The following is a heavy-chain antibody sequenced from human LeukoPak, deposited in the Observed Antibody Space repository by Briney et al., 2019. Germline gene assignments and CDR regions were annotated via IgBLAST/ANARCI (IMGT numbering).Heavy chain of an antibody. Sequence: GGSLRLSCAASGFTFSSYAMHWVRQAPGKGLEYVSAISSNGCSTYYANSVKGRFTISRDNSKNTLYLQMGSLRAEDVAVYYCARGSHETTVTTLSYFDYWGQGTLVTVSS. J-gene: IGHJ4*02. CDR2: ISSNGCST. V-gene: IGHV3-64*01. CDR3: ARGSHETTVTTLSYFDY. D-gene: IGHD4-17*01. CDR1: GFTFSSYA.